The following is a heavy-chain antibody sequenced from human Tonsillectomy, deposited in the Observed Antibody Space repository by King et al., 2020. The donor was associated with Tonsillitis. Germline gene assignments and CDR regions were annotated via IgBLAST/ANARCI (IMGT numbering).Heavy chain of an antibody. CDR3: ASGFYGSDWLYKGSF. CDR2: IYSNGST. Sequence: QLQESGPGLVKPSETLSLTCTVSGASISSNYWSWIRQPAGKGLEWIGRIYSNGSTNYNPSLRSGVTMSVDTSKKQFSLQLSSVTAADTAVYYCASGFYGSDWLYKGSFWGQGTLVTVSS. D-gene: IGHD6-19*01. CDR1: GASISSNY. J-gene: IGHJ4*02. V-gene: IGHV4-4*07.